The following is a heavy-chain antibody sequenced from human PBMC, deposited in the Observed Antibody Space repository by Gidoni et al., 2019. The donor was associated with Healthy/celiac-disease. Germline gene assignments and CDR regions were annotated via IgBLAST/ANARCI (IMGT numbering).Heavy chain of an antibody. D-gene: IGHD3-3*01. CDR3: ARVARRITIFGAARAEYFQH. V-gene: IGHV4-34*01. Sequence: QVQLQQWGAGLLKPSETLSLTCAVYGGSFSGYYWSWIRQPPGKGLEWIGEISHSGSTNYNPSLKSRVTISVDTSKNQFSLKLSSVTAADTAVYYCARVARRITIFGAARAEYFQHWGQGTLVTVSS. CDR2: ISHSGST. CDR1: GGSFSGYY. J-gene: IGHJ1*01.